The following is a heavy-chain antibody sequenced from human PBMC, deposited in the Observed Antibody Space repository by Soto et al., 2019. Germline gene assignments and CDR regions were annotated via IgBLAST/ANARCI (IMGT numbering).Heavy chain of an antibody. Sequence: QITLKESGPTLVKPTQTLTLTCTFSGFSLSTSAVGVGWIRQPPGKALEWLAFIYWDDDKRDSPSLKSSLTITKDTSKHQVVLAMSNMDPVDTATYYCAHLVVAGLTYYFDYWGQGTLVTVSS. J-gene: IGHJ4*02. V-gene: IGHV2-5*02. CDR2: IYWDDDK. D-gene: IGHD2-15*01. CDR3: AHLVVAGLTYYFDY. CDR1: GFSLSTSAVG.